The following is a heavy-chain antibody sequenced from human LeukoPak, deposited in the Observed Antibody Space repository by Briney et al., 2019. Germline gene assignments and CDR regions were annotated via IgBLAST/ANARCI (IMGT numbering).Heavy chain of an antibody. Sequence: SETLSLTCTVSGGSISSYYWSWIRQPPGKGLEWIGYIYYSGSTNYNPSLESRVTISVDTSKNQFSLNLSSVTAADAAVYFCARDYSSSWYHYMDVWGEGTTVTVSS. CDR2: IYYSGST. D-gene: IGHD6-13*01. J-gene: IGHJ6*03. CDR1: GGSISSYY. CDR3: ARDYSSSWYHYMDV. V-gene: IGHV4-59*01.